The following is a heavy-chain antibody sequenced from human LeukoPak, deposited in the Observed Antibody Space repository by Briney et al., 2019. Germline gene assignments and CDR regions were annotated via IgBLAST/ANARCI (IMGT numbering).Heavy chain of an antibody. V-gene: IGHV3-33*06. J-gene: IGHJ4*02. D-gene: IGHD1-26*01. CDR1: GFTSSSYG. CDR2: IWYDGSNK. Sequence: GGSLRLSCAASGFTSSSYGMHWVRQAPGKGLEWVAVIWYDGSNKYYADSVKGRFTISRDNSQNTLYLQMNSLRVEDTAVYYCAKDTGLVGATRYYFDYWGQGTLVTVSS. CDR3: AKDTGLVGATRYYFDY.